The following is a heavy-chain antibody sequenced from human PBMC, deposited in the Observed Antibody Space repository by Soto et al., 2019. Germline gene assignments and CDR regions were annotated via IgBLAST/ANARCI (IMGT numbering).Heavy chain of an antibody. CDR3: ARDIHFLRSGGANWFDP. J-gene: IGHJ5*02. CDR1: GGTFSSYA. Sequence: SVKVSCKASGGTFSSYAISWVRHAPGQGLEWMGGIIPIFGTANYAQKFQGRVTITADKSTSTAYMELSSLRSEDTAVYYCARDIHFLRSGGANWFDPWGQGTLVTVSS. V-gene: IGHV1-69*06. D-gene: IGHD3-16*01. CDR2: IIPIFGTA.